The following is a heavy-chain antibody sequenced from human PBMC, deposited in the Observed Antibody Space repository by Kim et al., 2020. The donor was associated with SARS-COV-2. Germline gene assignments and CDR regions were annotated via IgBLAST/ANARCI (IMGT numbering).Heavy chain of an antibody. D-gene: IGHD3-10*01. CDR1: GFSFSGHW. J-gene: IGHJ4*02. CDR2: IKQDGSET. V-gene: IGHV3-7*01. CDR3: AREGAAGSSGFLDF. Sequence: GGSLRLSCAASGFSFSGHWMSWVRQPPGKGLQWVANIKQDGSETFYEESVEGRFTISRDNAQSLLYLQVTGLRVEDTATYYCAREGAAGSSGFLDFWGQGSLVTVSS.